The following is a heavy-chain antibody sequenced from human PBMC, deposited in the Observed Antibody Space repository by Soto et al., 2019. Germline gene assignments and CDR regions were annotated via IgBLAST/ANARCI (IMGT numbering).Heavy chain of an antibody. V-gene: IGHV1-69*02. CDR1: GGTFSSYT. D-gene: IGHD2-15*01. CDR2: IIPILGIA. CDR3: ATGGSGFDCSGGSCYSQWGYYYYYYMDV. J-gene: IGHJ6*03. Sequence: GASVKVSCKASGGTFSSYTISWVRQAPGQGLEWMGRIIPILGIANYAQKFQGRVTITADKSTSTAYMELSSLRSEDTAVYYCATGGSGFDCSGGSCYSQWGYYYYYYMDVWGKGTTVTVSS.